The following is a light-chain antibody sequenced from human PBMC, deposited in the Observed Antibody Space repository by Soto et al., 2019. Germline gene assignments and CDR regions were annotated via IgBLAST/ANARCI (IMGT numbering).Light chain of an antibody. Sequence: IQLTQSPSSLSASVGDRVTITCRASQGINTFLAWYQQKAGKAPKLLSYAASTLQSGVPSRFSGSGSETDFTLTISSLKREDFPTYYCQQLNSYRITFGQGTRLE. J-gene: IGKJ5*01. V-gene: IGKV1-9*01. CDR2: AAS. CDR3: QQLNSYRIT. CDR1: QGINTF.